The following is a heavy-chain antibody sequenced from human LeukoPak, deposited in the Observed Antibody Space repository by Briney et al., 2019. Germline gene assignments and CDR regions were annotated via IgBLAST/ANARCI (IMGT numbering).Heavy chain of an antibody. CDR3: AKGPVGATHETDY. J-gene: IGHJ4*02. Sequence: PGGSLRLSCAASGFTFSSYGMHWVRQAPGKGLEWAAFIRYDGSNKYYADSVKGRFTISRDNSKNTLYLQMNSLRAEDTAVYYCAKGPVGATHETDYWGQGTLVTVSS. CDR1: GFTFSSYG. D-gene: IGHD1-26*01. CDR2: IRYDGSNK. V-gene: IGHV3-30*02.